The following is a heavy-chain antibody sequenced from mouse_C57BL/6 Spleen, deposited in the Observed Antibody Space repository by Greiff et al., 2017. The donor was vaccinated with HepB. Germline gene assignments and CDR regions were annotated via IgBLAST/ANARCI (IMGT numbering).Heavy chain of an antibody. CDR2: IDPSDSYT. V-gene: IGHV1-69*01. Sequence: QVQLQQSGAELVMPGASVKLSCKASGYTFTSYWMHWVKQRPGQGLEWIGEIDPSDSYTNYNQKFKGKSTLTVDKSSSTAYMQLSSLTSEDSAVYYCARREDGFAYWGQGTLVTVSA. CDR3: ARREDGFAY. J-gene: IGHJ3*01. CDR1: GYTFTSYW.